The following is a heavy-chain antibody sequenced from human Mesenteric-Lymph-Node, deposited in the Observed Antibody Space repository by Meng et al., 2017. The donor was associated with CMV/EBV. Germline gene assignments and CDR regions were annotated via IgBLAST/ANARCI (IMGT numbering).Heavy chain of an antibody. D-gene: IGHD2-2*01. Sequence: SETLSITCTVSGGSVSSGSYYWSWIRQPPGKGLEWIGYIYYSGSTNYNPSLKSRVTISVDTSKNQFSLKLSSVTAADTAVYYCARDGVVPAAIESYYFDYWGQGTLVTVSS. CDR3: ARDGVVPAAIESYYFDY. CDR1: GGSVSSGSYY. V-gene: IGHV4-61*01. J-gene: IGHJ4*02. CDR2: IYYSGST.